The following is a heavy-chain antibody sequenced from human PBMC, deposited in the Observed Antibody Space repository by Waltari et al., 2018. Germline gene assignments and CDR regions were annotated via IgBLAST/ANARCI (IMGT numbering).Heavy chain of an antibody. CDR2: VIPIFGTA. J-gene: IGHJ3*02. CDR1: GGTFSSYA. V-gene: IGHV1-69*01. Sequence: QVQLVQSGAEVKKPGSSVKVSCKASGGTFSSYALGWARQAPGQGLEWMGGVIPIFGTANYAQKFQGRVTITADESTSTAYMELSSLRSEDTAVYYCARVLKWELSCAFEIWGQGTMVTVSS. D-gene: IGHD1-26*01. CDR3: ARVLKWELSCAFEI.